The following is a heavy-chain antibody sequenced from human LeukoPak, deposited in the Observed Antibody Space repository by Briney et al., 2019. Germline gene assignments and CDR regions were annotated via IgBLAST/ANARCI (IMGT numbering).Heavy chain of an antibody. V-gene: IGHV7-4-1*02. Sequence: ASVKVSCKASGYTFTSYAMNWVRQAPGQGLEWMGWINTNTGNPTYAQGFTGRFVFSLDTSVSTAYLQISSLKAEDTAVYYCARARRYCSGGSCYWPPVYYYYMDVWGKGTTVTISS. CDR2: INTNTGNP. CDR1: GYTFTSYA. J-gene: IGHJ6*03. CDR3: ARARRYCSGGSCYWPPVYYYYMDV. D-gene: IGHD2-15*01.